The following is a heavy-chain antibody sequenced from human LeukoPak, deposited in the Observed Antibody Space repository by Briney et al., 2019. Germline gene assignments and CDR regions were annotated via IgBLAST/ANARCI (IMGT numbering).Heavy chain of an antibody. V-gene: IGHV1-69*01. CDR1: GCTFSSYA. J-gene: IGHJ4*02. Sequence: SVKVSCKASGCTFSSYAISWVRQAPGQGLDWMGGIIPIFGTANYAQKFQGRVTITADESTSTAYMELSSLRSEDTAVYYCSRSPITMVRGDPNYYFDYWGQGTLVTVSS. CDR2: IIPIFGTA. CDR3: SRSPITMVRGDPNYYFDY. D-gene: IGHD3-10*01.